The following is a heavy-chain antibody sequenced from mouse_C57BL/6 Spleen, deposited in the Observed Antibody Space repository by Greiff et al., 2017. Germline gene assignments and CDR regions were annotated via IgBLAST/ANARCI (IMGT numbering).Heavy chain of an antibody. Sequence: VQLKQSGGGLVKPGGSLKLSCAASGFTFSDYGMHWVRQAPEKGLEWVAYISSGSSTIYYADTVKGRFTISRDNAKNTLFLQMTSLRSEDTAMYYCARPQLGSAWFAYWGQGTLVTVSA. J-gene: IGHJ3*01. CDR1: GFTFSDYG. CDR2: ISSGSSTI. V-gene: IGHV5-17*01. CDR3: ARPQLGSAWFAY.